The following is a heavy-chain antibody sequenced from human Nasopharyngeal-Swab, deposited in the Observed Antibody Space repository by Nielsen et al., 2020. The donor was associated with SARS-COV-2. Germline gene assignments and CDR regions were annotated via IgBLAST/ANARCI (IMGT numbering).Heavy chain of an antibody. J-gene: IGHJ4*02. CDR3: ARGRELYYYDSSGYYYFDY. Sequence: SETLSLTCTVSGGSISSGGYYWSWIRQHPGKGLEWIGYIYYSGSTYYNPSLKSRVTISVDTSKNQFSLKLSSVTAADTAVYYCARGRELYYYDSSGYYYFDYWGQGTLVTVSS. V-gene: IGHV4-31*03. CDR2: IYYSGST. D-gene: IGHD3-22*01. CDR1: GGSISSGGYY.